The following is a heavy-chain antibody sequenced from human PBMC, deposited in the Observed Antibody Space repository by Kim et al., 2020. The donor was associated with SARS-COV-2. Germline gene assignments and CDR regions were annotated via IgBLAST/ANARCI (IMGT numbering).Heavy chain of an antibody. J-gene: IGHJ5*02. V-gene: IGHV4-34*01. D-gene: IGHD2-2*01. CDR2: NNPRGST. CDR3: ARGPCSSTSCYWKLGWFDP. Sequence: WIRQPPGKGLEWIWENNPRGSTDNTPSLKSRVTISVDASKNPFSRKLSSVTAADTAVYYCARGPCSSTSCYWKLGWFDPWGQGTLVTVSS.